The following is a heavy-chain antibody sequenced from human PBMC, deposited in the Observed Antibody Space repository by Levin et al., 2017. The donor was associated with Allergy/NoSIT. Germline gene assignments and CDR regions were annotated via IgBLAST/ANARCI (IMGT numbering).Heavy chain of an antibody. CDR3: ARVTRCGGDCYFLDY. Sequence: PGWSLRLSCAVSGFTFSDYYMAWIRRAPGKGLEWVSYISSTGAIIYYGDSVKGRFTISRDNAENSLSLQMNSLRAEDTAVYYCARVTRCGGDCYFLDYWGQGVLVTVSS. J-gene: IGHJ4*02. D-gene: IGHD2-21*02. CDR1: GFTFSDYY. V-gene: IGHV3-11*01. CDR2: ISSTGAII.